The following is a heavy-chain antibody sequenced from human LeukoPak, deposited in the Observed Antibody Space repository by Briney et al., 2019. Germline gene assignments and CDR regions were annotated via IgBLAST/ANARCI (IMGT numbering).Heavy chain of an antibody. Sequence: PGGSLRLSCAASGFTVSSNYMSWVRQAPGKGLEWVSVIYSGGSTYYADSVKGRFTISRDNSKDTLYLQTNSLRAEDTAVYYCARDRAVAGTENSFFDYWGQGTLVTVSS. V-gene: IGHV3-53*01. CDR1: GFTVSSNY. CDR2: IYSGGST. J-gene: IGHJ4*02. D-gene: IGHD6-19*01. CDR3: ARDRAVAGTENSFFDY.